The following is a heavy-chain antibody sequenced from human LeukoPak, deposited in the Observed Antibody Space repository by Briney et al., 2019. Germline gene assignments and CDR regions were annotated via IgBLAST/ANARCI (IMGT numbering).Heavy chain of an antibody. J-gene: IGHJ6*03. Sequence: GGSLRLSCAASGFTFSGSAMHWVRQDSGKGLEWVGRIRSKANSYATAYAASVKGRFTISRDDSKNTAYLQMNSLKTEDTAVYYCVASYYYDYMDVWGKGTTVTVSS. CDR3: VASYYYDYMDV. CDR2: IRSKANSYAT. V-gene: IGHV3-73*01. D-gene: IGHD2-15*01. CDR1: GFTFSGSA.